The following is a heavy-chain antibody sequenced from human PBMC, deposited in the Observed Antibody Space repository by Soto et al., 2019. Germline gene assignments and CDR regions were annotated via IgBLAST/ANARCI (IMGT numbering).Heavy chain of an antibody. CDR2: FYYSGNI. D-gene: IGHD3-10*01. CDR1: GASISSDNYY. CDR3: ASRQNGEYRNSDLFDS. V-gene: IGHV4-39*02. Sequence: PSETLSLTCTVSGASISSDNYYWGWIRQPPGKGLEWIGTFYYSGNIYYNPSLRSRVTLSVDTSKNHFSLRLTSVTAADTAIYYCASRQNGEYRNSDLFDSWGQGTLVTVSS. J-gene: IGHJ4*02.